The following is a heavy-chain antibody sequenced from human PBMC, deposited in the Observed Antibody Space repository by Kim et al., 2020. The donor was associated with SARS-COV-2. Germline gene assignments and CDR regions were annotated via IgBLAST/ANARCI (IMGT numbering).Heavy chain of an antibody. CDR1: GFTFSSFS. V-gene: IGHV3-21*06. Sequence: GGSLRLSCAASGFTFSSFSMNWVRQVPGKGLEWVSSISSSSSYIYYADSVKGRLTISRDNAKNSLYLQMNSLRAEDTAVYFCARDTRGDYTSYYYYGMDV. J-gene: IGHJ6*01. D-gene: IGHD4-17*01. CDR3: ARDTRGDYTSYYYYGMDV. CDR2: ISSSSSYI.